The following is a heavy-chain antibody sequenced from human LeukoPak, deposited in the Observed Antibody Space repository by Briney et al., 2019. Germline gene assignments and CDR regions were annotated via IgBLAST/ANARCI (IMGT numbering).Heavy chain of an antibody. CDR3: ARGRTDIAAAGSIRNNWFDP. CDR2: IGHDGNNK. CDR1: GFTFSSYG. V-gene: IGHV3-30*02. D-gene: IGHD6-13*01. J-gene: IGHJ5*02. Sequence: GGSLRLSCAASGFTFSSYGIHWVRQAPGKGLEWVTFIGHDGNNKYYADSVKGRFTISRDNSKNTLYLQMNSLRAEDTAVYYCARGRTDIAAAGSIRNNWFDPWGQGTLVTVSS.